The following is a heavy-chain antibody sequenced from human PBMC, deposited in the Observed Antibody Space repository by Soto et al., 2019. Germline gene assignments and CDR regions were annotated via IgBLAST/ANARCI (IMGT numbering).Heavy chain of an antibody. D-gene: IGHD2-8*01. Sequence: QVQLVQSGAEVTKPGASVKVSCKASGYTFTSYDINWVRQATGQGLEWMGWMSPNSGATGYAQKFQGRVTMTRDTSISTVYMALSNLRSEDTAIYYCARGVDNGVDVWGQGSTVTVSS. V-gene: IGHV1-8*01. CDR1: GYTFTSYD. J-gene: IGHJ6*02. CDR3: ARGVDNGVDV. CDR2: MSPNSGAT.